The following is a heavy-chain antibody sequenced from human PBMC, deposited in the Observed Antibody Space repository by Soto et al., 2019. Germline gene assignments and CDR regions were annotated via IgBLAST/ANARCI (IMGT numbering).Heavy chain of an antibody. CDR1: GFTFSSYS. J-gene: IGHJ4*02. Sequence: PGGSLRLSCAASGFTFSSYSMNWVRQAPGKGLEWVSYISSSSSTIYYADSVKGRFTISRDNAKNSLYLQMNSLRDEDTAVYYCARSYCSGGSCYGRSNWGQGTLVTVFS. D-gene: IGHD2-15*01. CDR3: ARSYCSGGSCYGRSN. V-gene: IGHV3-48*02. CDR2: ISSSSSTI.